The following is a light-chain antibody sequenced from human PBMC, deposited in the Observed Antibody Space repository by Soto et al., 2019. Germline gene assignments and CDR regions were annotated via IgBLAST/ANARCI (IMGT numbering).Light chain of an antibody. J-gene: IGKJ2*03. CDR1: QSLLHSNGYNN. CDR3: MHALATPPS. Sequence: DIVMTQSPLSLPVTPGEPASISCRSSQSLLHSNGYNNLDWYLQKPGQSPQVLIYLGSNRASGVADRFSGSRAGTACTLKISRVEAEDVGVYYWMHALATPPSFGQGTKLEIK. CDR2: LGS. V-gene: IGKV2-28*01.